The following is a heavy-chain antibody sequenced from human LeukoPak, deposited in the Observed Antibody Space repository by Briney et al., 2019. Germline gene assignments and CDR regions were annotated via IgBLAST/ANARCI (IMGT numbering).Heavy chain of an antibody. CDR1: GFTFDDYA. CDR3: AKGHVVPAANGAFDI. CDR2: ISWNSGGI. Sequence: SLRLSCAASGFTFDDYAMHWVRQAPGKGLEWVSGISWNSGGIGYADSVKGRFTISRDNAKNSLYLQMNSLRAEDTALYYCAKGHVVPAANGAFDIWGQGTMVTVSS. V-gene: IGHV3-9*01. D-gene: IGHD2-2*01. J-gene: IGHJ3*02.